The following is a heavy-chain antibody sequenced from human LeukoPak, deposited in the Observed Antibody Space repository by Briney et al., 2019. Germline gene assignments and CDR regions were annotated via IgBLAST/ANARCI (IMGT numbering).Heavy chain of an antibody. CDR1: GGSISSFF. CDR2: VHSSGST. J-gene: IGHJ4*01. CDR3: ARLAPGNYDILTGDPKVVFDY. Sequence: SETLSLTCTVSGGSISSFFWSWIRQPPGKGLEWIGYVHSSGSTKYNPSLKSRLIISVDMSKNQFSLKLRSVSVADTAVYYCARLAPGNYDILTGDPKVVFDYWGQEPWSPSPQ. D-gene: IGHD3-9*01. V-gene: IGHV4-59*01.